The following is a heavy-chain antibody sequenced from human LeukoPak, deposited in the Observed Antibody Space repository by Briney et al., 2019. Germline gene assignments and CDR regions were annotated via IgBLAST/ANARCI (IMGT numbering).Heavy chain of an antibody. CDR3: VRILNYYHSSGLDY. Sequence: SETLSLTCAVSGYSISSGYYWGWIRQPPGKGREWVGRIYHSGSTYYNPSLKSRVTISVDTSKTQFSLNLSSVTAADTAVYYCVRILNYYHSSGLDYWGQGTLVTVSS. V-gene: IGHV4-38-2*01. CDR1: GYSISSGYY. J-gene: IGHJ4*02. CDR2: IYHSGST. D-gene: IGHD3-22*01.